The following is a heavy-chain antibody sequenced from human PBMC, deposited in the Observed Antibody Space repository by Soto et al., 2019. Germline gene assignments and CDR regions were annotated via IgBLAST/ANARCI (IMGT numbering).Heavy chain of an antibody. Sequence: EVQLVEYGGGLVQPGGSLRLSCAASGFTFSSYSMNWVRQAPGKGLEWVSYISSSSATIYYADSVKGRFTISRDNAKNSLYLQINSLRAEDTAVYYCARESDLYNWFDPWGQGTLVTGSS. CDR1: GFTFSSYS. V-gene: IGHV3-48*01. CDR2: ISSSSATI. J-gene: IGHJ5*02. CDR3: ARESDLYNWFDP.